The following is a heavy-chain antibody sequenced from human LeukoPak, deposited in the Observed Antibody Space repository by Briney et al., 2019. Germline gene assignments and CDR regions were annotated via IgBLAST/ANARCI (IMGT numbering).Heavy chain of an antibody. V-gene: IGHV1-24*01. CDR2: FEPEDGET. CDR1: GYILTELS. Sequence: GASVKVSCKFSGYILTELSMHWVRQGPGKGLEWMGGFEPEDGETIYAQKFQGRVTMTEDTSIDTAYLELSSLISGDTAVYYCAASSPGELLHYWGQGTLVTVSS. CDR3: AASSPGELLHY. D-gene: IGHD3-16*01. J-gene: IGHJ4*02.